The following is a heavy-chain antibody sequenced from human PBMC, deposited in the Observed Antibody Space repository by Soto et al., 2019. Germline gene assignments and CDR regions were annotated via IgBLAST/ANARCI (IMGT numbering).Heavy chain of an antibody. CDR3: ARASGRITVFGIVFAEYYYGMDV. Sequence: WGLHRDPYGAAWFNILSLAIRRVRQAPGKGLEWVSAISGSGGSTYYADSVKGRFTTSRDNSKNTLYLQMNSLRAEDTAVYYCARASGRITVFGIVFAEYYYGMDVWGQGTTVTVSS. CDR1: WFNILSLA. J-gene: IGHJ6*02. CDR2: ISGSGGST. D-gene: IGHD3-3*01. V-gene: IGHV3-23*01.